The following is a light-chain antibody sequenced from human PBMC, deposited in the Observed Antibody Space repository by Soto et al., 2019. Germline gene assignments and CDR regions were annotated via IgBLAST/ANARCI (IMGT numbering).Light chain of an antibody. CDR2: GNI. CDR3: QSYDSSLSGPVV. V-gene: IGLV1-40*01. Sequence: QAVVTQPPSVSGAPGQRVTISCTGSSSNIGAGYDVHWYQQLPGTAPKLLIYGNINRPSGVPDRFSGSKSGTSASLAITGLQAEDEADYYCQSYDSSLSGPVVFGGGTKVTVL. J-gene: IGLJ2*01. CDR1: SSNIGAGYD.